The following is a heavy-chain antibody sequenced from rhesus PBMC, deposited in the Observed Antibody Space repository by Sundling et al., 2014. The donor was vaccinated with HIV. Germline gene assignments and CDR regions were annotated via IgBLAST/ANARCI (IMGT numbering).Heavy chain of an antibody. CDR2: VYGGGGSN. CDR3: ARDPGSSNGNAFDF. CDR1: GASISSYW. Sequence: QVQLQESGPGLVKPSETLSLTCTVSGASISSYWWSWIRQPPGTGLEWVGSVYGGGGSNSLNPSLKSRVTLSVETSKNQFSLKLSSVTAADTAVYYCARDPGSSNGNAFDFWGQGLRVTVSS. V-gene: IGHV4-160*01. J-gene: IGHJ3*01. D-gene: IGHD4-29*01.